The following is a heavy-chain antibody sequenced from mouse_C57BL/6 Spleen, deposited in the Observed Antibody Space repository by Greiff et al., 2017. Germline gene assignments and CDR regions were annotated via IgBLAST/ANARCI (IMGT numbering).Heavy chain of an antibody. D-gene: IGHD4-1*01. V-gene: IGHV14-4*01. CDR3: TTCFWDGSFDY. CDR1: GFNIKDDY. J-gene: IGHJ2*01. Sequence: EVQLQQSGAELVRPGASVKLSCTASGFNIKDDYMHWVKQRPEQGLEWIGWIDPENGDTEYASKFQGKATITADTSSNTAYLQLSSLTSEDTAVYYCTTCFWDGSFDYWGQGTTLTVSS. CDR2: IDPENGDT.